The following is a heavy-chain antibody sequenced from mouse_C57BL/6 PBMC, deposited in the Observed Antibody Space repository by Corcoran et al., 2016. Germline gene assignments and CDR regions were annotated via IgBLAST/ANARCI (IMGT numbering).Heavy chain of an antibody. J-gene: IGHJ4*01. CDR3: ARTPLYDGYYNYAMDY. V-gene: IGHV1-81*01. CDR1: GYTFTSYG. CDR2: IYPRSGNT. D-gene: IGHD2-3*01. Sequence: QIQLVQSGPELKKPGETVKISCKASGYTFTSYGISWVKQRTGQGLEWIGEIYPRSGNTYYNEKFKGKATLTADKSSSTAYMELRSLTSEDSAVYFCARTPLYDGYYNYAMDYWGQGTSVTVSS.